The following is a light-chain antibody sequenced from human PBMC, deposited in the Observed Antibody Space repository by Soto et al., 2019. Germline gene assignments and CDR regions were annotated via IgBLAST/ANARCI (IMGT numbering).Light chain of an antibody. J-gene: IGKJ1*01. V-gene: IGKV3-15*01. CDR1: QSVIIR. Sequence: EIVMTQSPATLSVSPGERATLSCRASQSVIIRLAWYQQKPGQAPRLLIHGATTRATGIPARFSGSGSGTEFTLTISSLQSEDFAVSYCQQYNNWPRTFGQGTKVDIK. CDR2: GAT. CDR3: QQYNNWPRT.